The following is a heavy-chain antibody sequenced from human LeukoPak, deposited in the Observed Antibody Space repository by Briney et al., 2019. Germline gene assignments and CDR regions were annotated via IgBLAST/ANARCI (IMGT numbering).Heavy chain of an antibody. V-gene: IGHV4-38-2*02. J-gene: IGHJ4*02. D-gene: IGHD6-13*01. CDR2: IYHSGST. Sequence: PSETLSLTCTVSGYSISSGYYWGWIRQPPGKGLEWIGSIYHSGSTYYNPSLKSRVTISVDTSKNQFSLKLSSVTAADTAVYYCARGQRGYSRFYYFDYWGQGTLVTVSS. CDR1: GYSISSGYY. CDR3: ARGQRGYSRFYYFDY.